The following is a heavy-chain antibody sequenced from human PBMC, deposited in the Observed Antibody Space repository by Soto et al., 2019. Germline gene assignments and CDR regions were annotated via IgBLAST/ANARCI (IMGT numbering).Heavy chain of an antibody. CDR3: ARVRQQLKAPTYNWFHP. CDR2: IYYSGST. Sequence: SEPLSLTCTAAGGFNSSGGYYWSWIRQHPGKGLEWIGYIYYSGSTYYNPSLKSRVTISVDTSKNQFSLKLSSVTAADTAVYYCARVRQQLKAPTYNWFHPWGQGTLVNVSS. CDR1: GGFNSSGGYY. J-gene: IGHJ5*02. V-gene: IGHV4-31*03. D-gene: IGHD6-13*01.